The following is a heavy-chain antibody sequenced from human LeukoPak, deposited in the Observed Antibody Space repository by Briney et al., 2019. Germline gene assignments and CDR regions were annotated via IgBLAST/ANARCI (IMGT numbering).Heavy chain of an antibody. V-gene: IGHV1-69*13. J-gene: IGHJ4*02. CDR2: IIPIFDTA. D-gene: IGHD6-19*01. CDR1: GGTFSSYA. CDR3: ARYYSGWYYFDY. Sequence: ASVKVSCKASGGTFSSYAISWVPQAPGQGLEWMGGIIPIFDTANYAQKFQGRVTITADESTGTAYMELSSLRSEDTAVYYCARYYSGWYYFDYWGQGTLVTVSS.